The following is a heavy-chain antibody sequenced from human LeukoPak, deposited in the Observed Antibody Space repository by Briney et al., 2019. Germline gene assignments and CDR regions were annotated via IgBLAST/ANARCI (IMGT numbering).Heavy chain of an antibody. D-gene: IGHD3-3*01. CDR1: GGSISSGGYY. CDR2: IHYSGST. V-gene: IGHV4-31*03. CDR3: ARERPRWGDFCSGYRLGFDY. J-gene: IGHJ4*02. Sequence: SQTLSLTCTVSGGSISSGGYYWSWIRQPPGKGLEWIGYIHYSGSTYYNPSLKSRVTISVDTSKNQFSLKLGSVTAADTAVYYCARERPRWGDFCSGYRLGFDYWGQGTLVTVSS.